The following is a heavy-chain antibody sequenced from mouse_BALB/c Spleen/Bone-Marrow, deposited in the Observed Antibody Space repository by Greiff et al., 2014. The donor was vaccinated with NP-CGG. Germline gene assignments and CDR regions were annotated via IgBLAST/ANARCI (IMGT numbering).Heavy chain of an antibody. CDR1: GYTFTTYW. CDR2: INPSTGNT. V-gene: IGHV1-7*01. Sequence: QLXXXGAELAKPGASVKMSCKASGYTFTTYWIHWVKQRPGQGLEWIGYINPSTGNTEYNQKLRDRATLTADKSSSTPYMQLSSXXSEDSAVYYCARGLRDWYFDVWGAGTTVTVSS. D-gene: IGHD2-4*01. CDR3: ARGLRDWYFDV. J-gene: IGHJ1*01.